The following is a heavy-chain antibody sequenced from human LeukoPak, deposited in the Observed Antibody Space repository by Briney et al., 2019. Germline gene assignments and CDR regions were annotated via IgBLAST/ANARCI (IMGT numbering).Heavy chain of an antibody. CDR1: GGTFSSYA. CDR2: IIPIFGTA. V-gene: IGHV1-69*13. D-gene: IGHD3-3*01. J-gene: IGHJ5*02. Sequence: AASVKVSCKASGGTFSSYAISWVRQAPGQGPEWMGGIIPIFGTANYAQKFQGRVTITADESTSTAYMELSSLRSEDTAVYYCARDHYDFWSGYYKPNWFDPWGQGTLVTVSS. CDR3: ARDHYDFWSGYYKPNWFDP.